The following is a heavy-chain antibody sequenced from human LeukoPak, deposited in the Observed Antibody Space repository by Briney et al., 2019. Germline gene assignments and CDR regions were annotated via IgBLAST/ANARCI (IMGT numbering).Heavy chain of an antibody. CDR1: GDSISSSSYY. D-gene: IGHD3-3*01. V-gene: IGHV4-39*07. CDR3: ARIADDLWSGYYRTIDY. CDR2: IYYRGNT. Sequence: SETLSLTCTVSGDSISSSSYYWDWIRQPPGKGLEWIGSIYYRGNTYYNPSLKSRVTISVDTSKNHFSLRLSSVTAADTAVYYCARIADDLWSGYYRTIDYWGQGTLVTVS. J-gene: IGHJ4*02.